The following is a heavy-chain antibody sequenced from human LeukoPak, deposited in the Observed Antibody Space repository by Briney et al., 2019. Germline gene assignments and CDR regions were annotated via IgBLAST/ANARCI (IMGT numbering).Heavy chain of an antibody. CDR3: AKGYGWEASYYYYYMDV. CDR2: IRYDGSNK. Sequence: GGSLRLSCAASGFTFSSYGMHWVRQAPGKGLEWVAFIRYDGSNKYYADSVKGRFTISRDNSKNTLYLQMNSLRTEDTAVYYYAKGYGWEASYYYYYMDVWGKGTTVTISS. V-gene: IGHV3-30*02. CDR1: GFTFSSYG. J-gene: IGHJ6*03. D-gene: IGHD1-26*01.